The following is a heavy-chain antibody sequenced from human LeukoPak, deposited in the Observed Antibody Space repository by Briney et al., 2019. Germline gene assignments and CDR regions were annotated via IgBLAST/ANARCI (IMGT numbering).Heavy chain of an antibody. V-gene: IGHV1-69*13. CDR3: AREEIAAAGAARAFDI. CDR1: GGTFSSYA. D-gene: IGHD6-13*01. CDR2: VIPIFGTA. J-gene: IGHJ3*02. Sequence: ASVKVSCKASGGTFSSYAISWVRQAPGQGLEWVGGVIPIFGTANYAQKFQGRVTITADESTSTAHMELSSLTSEDTAVYYCAREEIAAAGAARAFDISGQGTMVTVSS.